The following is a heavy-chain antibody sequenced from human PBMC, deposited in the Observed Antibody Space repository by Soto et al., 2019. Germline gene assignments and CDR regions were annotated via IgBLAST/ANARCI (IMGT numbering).Heavy chain of an antibody. CDR1: GGSISSSSYY. CDR2: IYYSGST. D-gene: IGHD1-26*01. J-gene: IGHJ4*02. CDR3: VRGVGTGRDH. V-gene: IGHV4-39*01. Sequence: QLQLQESGPGLVKPSEALSLTCTVSGGSISSSSYYWAWIRQPPGKGLEWIGSIYYSGSTYYNPSLKSRVTISVDTSKNEYSLKLSSVTAADTAVYYCVRGVGTGRDHWGQGTLVTVSS.